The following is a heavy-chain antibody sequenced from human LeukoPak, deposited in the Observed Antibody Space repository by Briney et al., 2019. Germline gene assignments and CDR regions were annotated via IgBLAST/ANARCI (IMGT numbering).Heavy chain of an antibody. V-gene: IGHV1-8*01. D-gene: IGHD3-9*01. J-gene: IGHJ4*02. CDR2: MNPNSGNT. Sequence: ASVKVSCKASGYTFTSYDINWVRQATGQGLEWMGWMNPNSGNTGYAQKFQGRVTMTRNTSVSTAYMELSSLRSEDTAVYYCARGPPPRYYDILTGHRLRGYYFDYWGQGTLVTVSS. CDR1: GYTFTSYD. CDR3: ARGPPPRYYDILTGHRLRGYYFDY.